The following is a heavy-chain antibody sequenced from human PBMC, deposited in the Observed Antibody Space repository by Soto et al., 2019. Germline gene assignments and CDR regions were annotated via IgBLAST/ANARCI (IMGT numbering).Heavy chain of an antibody. CDR3: ARHPHYGDYDILVGWSASNYYFDY. CDR2: IYYSGST. V-gene: IGHV4-39*01. D-gene: IGHD4-17*01. Sequence: QLQLQESGPGLVKPSETLSLTCTVSGGSISSSSYYWGWIRQPPGKGLEWIGSIYYSGSTYYNPSLKSRVTISVDTSKNQFSLKLSSVTAADTAVYYCARHPHYGDYDILVGWSASNYYFDYWGQGTLVTVSS. J-gene: IGHJ4*02. CDR1: GGSISSSSYY.